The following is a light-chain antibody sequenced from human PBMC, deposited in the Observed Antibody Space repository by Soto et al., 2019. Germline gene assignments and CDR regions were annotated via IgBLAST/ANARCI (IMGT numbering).Light chain of an antibody. Sequence: EIVMTQSPATLSVSPGERATLSCRASQSVSSNLAWYQQKLGQAPRLLIYGASTRATDIPARFSGSGSGTEFTLTISSLQSEDFAVYYCQQYNNWQTFGQGTRLEIK. CDR1: QSVSSN. CDR2: GAS. CDR3: QQYNNWQT. J-gene: IGKJ5*01. V-gene: IGKV3-15*01.